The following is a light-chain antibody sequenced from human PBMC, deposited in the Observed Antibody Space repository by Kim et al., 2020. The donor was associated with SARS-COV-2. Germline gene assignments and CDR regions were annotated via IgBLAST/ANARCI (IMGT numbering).Light chain of an antibody. Sequence: GLRVIISGAGGRSNIGSHDVHWHQQLPGAAPKLLIYISNQRPSGVPDRFSGSKSGTSASLAISGLQSEDEADYYCAAWDDSLSGVVFGGGTQLTVL. J-gene: IGLJ3*02. CDR2: ISN. CDR1: RSNIGSHD. V-gene: IGLV1-44*01. CDR3: AAWDDSLSGVV.